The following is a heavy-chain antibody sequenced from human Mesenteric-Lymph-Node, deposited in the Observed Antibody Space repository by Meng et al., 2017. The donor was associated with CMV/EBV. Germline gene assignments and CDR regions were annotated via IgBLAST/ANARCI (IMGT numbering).Heavy chain of an antibody. CDR1: RASISSYY. CDR3: ARGTGTTQHYFDY. CDR2: VSDRGSS. Sequence: SETLSLTCTVSRASISSYYWSWIRQPPGKELQWIGYVSDRGSSKYNPSLESRGTISRDTSRNQFYLNLNSVTAADTAVYFCARGTGTTQHYFDYWGQGMLVTV. D-gene: IGHD1-1*01. J-gene: IGHJ4*02. V-gene: IGHV4-59*01.